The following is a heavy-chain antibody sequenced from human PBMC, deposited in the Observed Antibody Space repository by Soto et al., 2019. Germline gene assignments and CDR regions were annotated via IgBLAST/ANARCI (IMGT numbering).Heavy chain of an antibody. V-gene: IGHV1-18*01. CDR3: ARDQRLRCSSTSCYVGY. CDR2: ISAYNGNT. J-gene: IGHJ4*02. Sequence: QVQLVQSGAEVKKPGASVKVSCKASGYTFTSYGISWVRQAPGQGLEWMGWISAYNGNTNYAQKLQGRVTMTTDTSTSTAYMELRSLGSDDTAVYYCARDQRLRCSSTSCYVGYWGQGTLVTVSS. D-gene: IGHD2-2*01. CDR1: GYTFTSYG.